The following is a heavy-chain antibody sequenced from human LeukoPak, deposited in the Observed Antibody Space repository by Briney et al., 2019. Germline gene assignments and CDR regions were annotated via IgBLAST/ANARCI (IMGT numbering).Heavy chain of an antibody. V-gene: IGHV3-23*01. CDR3: ATYRQVLLPFES. D-gene: IGHD2-8*02. Sequence: GGSLRLSCAASEFVFSSYEMNWVRQAPGKGLEWVSSIFPSGGEIHYADSVRGRFTISRDNSKSTLSLQMNSLRAEDTAIYYCATYRQVLLPFESWGQGTLVTVSS. CDR2: IFPSGGEI. CDR1: EFVFSSYE. J-gene: IGHJ4*02.